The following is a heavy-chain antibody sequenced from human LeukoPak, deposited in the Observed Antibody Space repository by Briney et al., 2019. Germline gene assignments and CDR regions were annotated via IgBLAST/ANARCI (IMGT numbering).Heavy chain of an antibody. J-gene: IGHJ4*02. D-gene: IGHD3-10*01. V-gene: IGHV4-39*01. Sequence: PSETLSLTCTVSGGSISSSNYYWGWIRQPPGKGLEWIGSIFYTGSTYYNPSLKSRVTVSVDTSKNQFSLTLNSVTAADTAVYYCARLTMVRGVDCWGQGTLVTVSS. CDR2: IFYTGST. CDR1: GGSISSSNYY. CDR3: ARLTMVRGVDC.